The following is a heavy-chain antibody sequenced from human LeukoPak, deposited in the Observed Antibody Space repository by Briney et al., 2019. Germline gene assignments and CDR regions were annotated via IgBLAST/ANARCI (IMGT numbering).Heavy chain of an antibody. J-gene: IGHJ5*02. CDR2: ISSSAGTI. CDR1: GFTFSSYE. D-gene: IGHD1-26*01. CDR3: GRKPVGAKNCFDP. Sequence: GGSLRLSCAASGFTFSSYEMNWFRQAPGKGLEWISYISSSAGTIYYADSVKGRFTISRDNAKNSLYLEMNSLGAEDSAVYYCGRKPVGAKNCFDPWGQGTLVTVSS. V-gene: IGHV3-48*03.